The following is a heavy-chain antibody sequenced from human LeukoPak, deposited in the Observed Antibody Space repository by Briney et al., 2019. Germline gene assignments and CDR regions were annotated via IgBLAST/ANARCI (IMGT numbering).Heavy chain of an antibody. CDR2: IYYSGST. CDR3: ARIAAAGTGYFDY. Sequence: SETLSLTCTVSGGSISSSSYYWGWIRQPPGKGLEWIGSIYYSGSTYYNPSLKSRVTISVDTSKNQFSLKLSSVTAADTAVYYCARIAAAGTGYFDYWGQGTLVTVSS. J-gene: IGHJ4*02. D-gene: IGHD6-13*01. CDR1: GGSISSSSYY. V-gene: IGHV4-39*01.